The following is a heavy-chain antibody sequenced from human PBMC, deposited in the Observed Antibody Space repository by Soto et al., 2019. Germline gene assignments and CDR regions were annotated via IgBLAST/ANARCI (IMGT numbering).Heavy chain of an antibody. Sequence: QVRLVQSGTEVKKPGASMKLSCKASGYSFTSYAIHWVRRAPGQRLEWMGWIFAGNGDTEYSPKXXDXXTITRDTAASTTYIQLTSLGSEDSAVYYCARNVPHTGYYNHWGPGTLVTVSS. CDR3: ARNVPHTGYYNH. J-gene: IGHJ5*02. D-gene: IGHD3-9*01. CDR2: IFAGNGDT. V-gene: IGHV1-3*01. CDR1: GYSFTSYA.